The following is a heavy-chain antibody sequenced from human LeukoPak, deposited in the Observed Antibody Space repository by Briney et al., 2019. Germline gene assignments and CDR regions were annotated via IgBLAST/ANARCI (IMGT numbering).Heavy chain of an antibody. V-gene: IGHV4-4*07. CDR3: ASEEWESYPPENYYYYMDV. D-gene: IGHD1-26*01. Sequence: PSETLSLTCTVSGGSISSYYWSWIRQPAGKGLEWIGRIYTSGSTNYNPSLKSRVTMSVDTSKNQFSLKLSSVTAADTAVYYCASEEWESYPPENYYYYMDVWGKGTTVTVSS. J-gene: IGHJ6*03. CDR1: GGSISSYY. CDR2: IYTSGST.